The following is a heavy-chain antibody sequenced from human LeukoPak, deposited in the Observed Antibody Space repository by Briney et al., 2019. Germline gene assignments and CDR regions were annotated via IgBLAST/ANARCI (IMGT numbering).Heavy chain of an antibody. Sequence: GGSLRLSCAASGFTFSSYGMHWVRQAPGKGLEWVAVIWYDGSNKYYADSVKGRFTISRDNSKNTLYLQMDSLRAEDTAVYYCARDRRELTDFDYWGQGTLVTVSS. D-gene: IGHD1-26*01. CDR2: IWYDGSNK. J-gene: IGHJ4*02. CDR3: ARDRRELTDFDY. V-gene: IGHV3-33*01. CDR1: GFTFSSYG.